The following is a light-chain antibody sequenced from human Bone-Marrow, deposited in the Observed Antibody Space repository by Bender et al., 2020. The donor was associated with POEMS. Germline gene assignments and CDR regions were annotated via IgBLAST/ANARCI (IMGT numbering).Light chain of an antibody. CDR3: SSWDDSLSGWV. J-gene: IGLJ3*02. V-gene: IGLV1-44*01. Sequence: QSVLTQPPSASGTPGQSVTISCSGTSSNFGNNAANWYQHVPGTAPKLLIYSNNQRPSGVPDRFSASPYGTSASLALSGLHSQSVADYYCSSWDDSLSGWVFAAGAPLTVL. CDR1: SSNFGNNA. CDR2: SNN.